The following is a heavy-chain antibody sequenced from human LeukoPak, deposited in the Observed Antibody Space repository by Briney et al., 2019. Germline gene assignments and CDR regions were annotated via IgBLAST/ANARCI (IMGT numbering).Heavy chain of an antibody. J-gene: IGHJ4*02. V-gene: IGHV3-21*01. CDR1: GFTFSTYN. CDR2: ISGSSSYI. CDR3: ARDLLGWELHYFDY. D-gene: IGHD1-26*01. Sequence: PGGSLRLSCAASGFTFSTYNMNWVRQAPGKGLEWVSSISGSSSYIYYADSVKGRSSISRDNAKNSLYLQMNSLRAEDTAVYYCARDLLGWELHYFDYWGQGTLVTVSS.